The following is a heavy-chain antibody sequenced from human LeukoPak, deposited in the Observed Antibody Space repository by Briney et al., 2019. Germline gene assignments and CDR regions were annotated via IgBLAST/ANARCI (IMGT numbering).Heavy chain of an antibody. Sequence: GESLKISCEVSGYIFISYWIGWARQMPGKGLEWMAIIFPGNSDTRYSPSFQGQVTISSDNSINTAYLQWRDLKASDTAVYYCVRHNNYALDYWGQGTLVTVSS. CDR1: GYIFISYW. CDR3: VRHNNYALDY. D-gene: IGHD5-18*01. V-gene: IGHV5-51*01. CDR2: IFPGNSDT. J-gene: IGHJ4*02.